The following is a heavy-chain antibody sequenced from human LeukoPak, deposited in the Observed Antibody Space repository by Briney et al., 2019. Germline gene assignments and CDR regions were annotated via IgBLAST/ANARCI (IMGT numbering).Heavy chain of an antibody. CDR1: GFTFSSYA. D-gene: IGHD1-26*01. CDR2: ISSNGGST. V-gene: IGHV3-64*01. CDR3: ARGSRVEATTVEYYYYMDV. J-gene: IGHJ6*03. Sequence: GGSLRLSCAASGFTFSSYAMHWVRQAPGKGLEYVSAISSNGGSTYYANSVKGRFTISRDNSKNTLYLQMGSLRAEDMAVYYCARGSRVEATTVEYYYYMDVWGKGTTVTVSS.